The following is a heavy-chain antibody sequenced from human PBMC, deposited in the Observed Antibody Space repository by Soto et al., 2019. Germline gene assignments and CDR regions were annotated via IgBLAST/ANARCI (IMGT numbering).Heavy chain of an antibody. D-gene: IGHD2-8*01. J-gene: IGHJ6*02. CDR1: GGSISSSSYY. Sequence: SETLSLTCTVSGGSISSSSYYWGWIRQPPGKGLEWIGSIYYSGSTYYNPSLKSRVTISGDTSKNQFSLRLSSVTAADTAGDYCARHDPNPYYYYGMDVWGQGTTVTVSS. CDR2: IYYSGST. CDR3: ARHDPNPYYYYGMDV. V-gene: IGHV4-39*01.